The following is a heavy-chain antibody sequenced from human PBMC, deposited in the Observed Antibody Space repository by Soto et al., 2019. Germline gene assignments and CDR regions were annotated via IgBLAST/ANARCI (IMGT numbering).Heavy chain of an antibody. J-gene: IGHJ4*02. CDR1: GGTFKNNG. CDR3: ARENGVAVSTILYYFDY. D-gene: IGHD5-12*01. Sequence: QVHLVQSGAEVKKAGSSVKVSCKEPGGTFKNNGISWVRQAPGQGLEWRRGIIPVFGTTNYAQKFQGRLTITADDFTSTDYMELSRLRYEDTAVYYCARENGVAVSTILYYFDYWGPGTLVTVSS. CDR2: IIPVFGTT. V-gene: IGHV1-69*01.